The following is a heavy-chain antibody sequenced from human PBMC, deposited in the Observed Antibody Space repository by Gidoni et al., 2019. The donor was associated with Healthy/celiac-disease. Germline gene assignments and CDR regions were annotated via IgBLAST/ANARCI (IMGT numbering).Heavy chain of an antibody. D-gene: IGHD5-12*01. CDR3: ARGRRYSGYDGLDY. CDR2: INHSGST. Sequence: QVQLQQWGAGLLKPSETLSPTCAVYGGSFSGYYWSWIRQPPGKGLEWIGEINHSGSTNYNPSLKSRVTISVDTSKNQFSLKLSSVTAADTAVYYCARGRRYSGYDGLDYWGQGTLVTVSS. CDR1: GGSFSGYY. V-gene: IGHV4-34*01. J-gene: IGHJ4*02.